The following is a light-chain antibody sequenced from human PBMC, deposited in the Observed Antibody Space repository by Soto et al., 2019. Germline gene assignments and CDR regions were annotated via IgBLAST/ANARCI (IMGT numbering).Light chain of an antibody. Sequence: QSALTQPASVSGSPGQSITISRTGTSSDVGGYNYVSWHQQHPGKVPKLMIYDVSHRPSGVSNRFSGSKSGNTASLTISGLQAEDEADYYCSSYTSSITVVFGGGTKLTVL. CDR1: SSDVGGYNY. J-gene: IGLJ2*01. CDR3: SSYTSSITVV. CDR2: DVS. V-gene: IGLV2-14*03.